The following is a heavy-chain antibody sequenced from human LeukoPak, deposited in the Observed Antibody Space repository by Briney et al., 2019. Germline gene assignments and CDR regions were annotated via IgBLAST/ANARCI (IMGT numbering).Heavy chain of an antibody. CDR1: GFTFSSYA. D-gene: IGHD1-26*01. CDR3: ANNQSSGSYLSGDY. V-gene: IGHV3-23*01. CDR2: ISGSGGST. J-gene: IGHJ4*02. Sequence: PGGSLRLSCAASGFTFSSYAMSWVRQAPGKGLEWVSAISGSGGSTYYADSVKGRFTISRDNSKNTLYLQMNSLGAEDTAVYYCANNQSSGSYLSGDYWGQGTLVTVSS.